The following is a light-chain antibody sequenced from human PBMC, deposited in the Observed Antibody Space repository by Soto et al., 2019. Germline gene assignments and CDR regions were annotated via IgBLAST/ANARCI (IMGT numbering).Light chain of an antibody. V-gene: IGKV1-27*01. CDR1: QDIINH. CDR3: QNYHLALGT. J-gene: IGKJ5*01. Sequence: DIQMTQSPSSLSASVGDTVTITCRASQDIINHLAWYQQRPGKVPNLLIYGASTLHSGVPSRFRGSGSGTHFTLTISSLQPEDVATYYCQNYHLALGTFGQGTRLEI. CDR2: GAS.